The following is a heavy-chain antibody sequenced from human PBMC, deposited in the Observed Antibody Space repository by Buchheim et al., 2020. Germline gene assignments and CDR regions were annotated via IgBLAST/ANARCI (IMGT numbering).Heavy chain of an antibody. CDR1: GFTFSSYG. J-gene: IGHJ4*02. CDR2: ISKDGSNK. CDR3: ARDLDY. V-gene: IGHV3-30*03. Sequence: QVQLVESGGGVVQPGRSLRLSCAASGFTFSSYGMHWFRQAPGKGLEWVAVISKDGSNKYYSDSVKGRFTISRDNSKNTLYLQMNSLRTEDTAVYPCARDLDYWGQGTL.